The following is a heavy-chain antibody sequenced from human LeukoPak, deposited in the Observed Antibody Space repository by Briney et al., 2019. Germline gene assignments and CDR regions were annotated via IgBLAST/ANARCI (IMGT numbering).Heavy chain of an antibody. CDR1: GGSISSSSYY. CDR2: IYYSGST. D-gene: IGHD3-22*01. CDR3: ARSPTDLVVIEGWFDP. Sequence: SETLSLTCTVSGGSISSSSYYWGWIRQPPGKGLEWIGSIYYSGSTYYNPSLKSRVTISVDTSKNQFSLKLSSVTAADTAVYYCARSPTDLVVIEGWFDPWGQGTLVTVSS. J-gene: IGHJ5*02. V-gene: IGHV4-39*07.